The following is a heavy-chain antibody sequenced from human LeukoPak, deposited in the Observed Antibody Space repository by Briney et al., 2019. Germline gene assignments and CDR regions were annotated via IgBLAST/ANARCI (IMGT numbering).Heavy chain of an antibody. CDR2: IRYDGGDK. Sequence: GGSLRLSCAASGLSFSTFGMHWVRQAPGKGLEWVAFIRYDGGDKYFANSVKGRFTIFRDNSRNTLYLQMNSVRAEDTALYYCAKNYCSSASCYSYYMDVLGKGTTVTVSS. J-gene: IGHJ6*03. CDR3: AKNYCSSASCYSYYMDV. D-gene: IGHD2-2*02. CDR1: GLSFSTFG. V-gene: IGHV3-30*02.